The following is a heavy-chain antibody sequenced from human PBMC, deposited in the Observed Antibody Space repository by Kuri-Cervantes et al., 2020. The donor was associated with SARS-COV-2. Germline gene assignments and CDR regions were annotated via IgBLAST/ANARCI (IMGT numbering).Heavy chain of an antibody. CDR1: GFTFSSYG. V-gene: IGHV3-33*01. Sequence: GESLKISCAASGFTFSSYGMHWVRQAPGKGLEWVAVIWYDGSNKYYADSVKGRFTISRDNSKNTLYLQMNSLRAEDTAVYYCARARGEYDFWSGYYPSYYYYYGMDVWGQGTTVTVSS. J-gene: IGHJ6*02. D-gene: IGHD3-3*01. CDR3: ARARGEYDFWSGYYPSYYYYYGMDV. CDR2: IWYDGSNK.